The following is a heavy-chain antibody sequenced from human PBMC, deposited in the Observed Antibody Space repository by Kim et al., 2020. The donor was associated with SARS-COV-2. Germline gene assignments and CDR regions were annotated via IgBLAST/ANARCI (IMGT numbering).Heavy chain of an antibody. D-gene: IGHD3-3*01. CDR2: INTNTGNP. CDR1: GYTFTRYA. Sequence: ASVKVSCKASGYTFTRYAMNWVRQAPGQGLEWLGWINTNTGNPTYAQGFTGRLVFSLDTSVSTAYLQISGLKAEDTAVYYCARDRRNYVFWSGWNYYYYYGMVVWGQGTTVTVSS. J-gene: IGHJ6*02. V-gene: IGHV7-4-1*02. CDR3: ARDRRNYVFWSGWNYYYYYGMVV.